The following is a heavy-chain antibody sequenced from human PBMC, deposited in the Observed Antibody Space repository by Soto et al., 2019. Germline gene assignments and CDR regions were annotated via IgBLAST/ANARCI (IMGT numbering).Heavy chain of an antibody. D-gene: IGHD4-17*01. V-gene: IGHV4-59*01. CDR1: GGSIGTYS. Sequence: PSETLSLTCTVSGGSIGTYSWTWVRQSPGKGLEWIGFISYIGSTNYNPSLKSRVTMSLDTSKNQFYLRLTSVTAADTAIYYCAREAQGSVTTYPNYYHYYVLDVWGQGTTVTVSS. J-gene: IGHJ6*02. CDR3: AREAQGSVTTYPNYYHYYVLDV. CDR2: ISYIGST.